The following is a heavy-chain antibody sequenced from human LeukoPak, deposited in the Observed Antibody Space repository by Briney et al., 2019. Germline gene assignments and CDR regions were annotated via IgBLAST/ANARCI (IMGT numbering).Heavy chain of an antibody. CDR1: GFTFSSYA. J-gene: IGHJ5*02. CDR2: ISASGGST. Sequence: GGSLRLSCAASGFTFSSYAMSWVRQAPGKGLEWVSAISASGGSTYYTDSVKGRFTISRDNSKNTLYLQMNSLRAEDTAVYYCAKDPRYSSRGNWFDPWGQGTLVTVSS. D-gene: IGHD6-13*01. CDR3: AKDPRYSSRGNWFDP. V-gene: IGHV3-23*01.